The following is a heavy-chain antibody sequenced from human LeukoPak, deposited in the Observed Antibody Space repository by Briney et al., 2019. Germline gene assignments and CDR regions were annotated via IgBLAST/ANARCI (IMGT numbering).Heavy chain of an antibody. V-gene: IGHV3-11*01. J-gene: IGHJ4*02. Sequence: GGSLRLSCAASGFTFSDYYMSWIRQAPGKGLEWVSYISSSGSTIYYADSVKGRFTISRDNAKNSLYLQMSSLRAEDTAVYYCARDKEDSSGYALAVFDYWGQGTLVTVSS. D-gene: IGHD3-22*01. CDR2: ISSSGSTI. CDR3: ARDKEDSSGYALAVFDY. CDR1: GFTFSDYY.